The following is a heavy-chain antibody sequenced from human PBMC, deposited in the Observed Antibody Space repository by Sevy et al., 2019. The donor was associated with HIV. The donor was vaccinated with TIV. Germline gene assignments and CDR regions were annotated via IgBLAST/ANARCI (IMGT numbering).Heavy chain of an antibody. CDR2: IKQEGSGK. CDR1: GFTFISYW. D-gene: IGHD3-16*01. CDR3: ARDWGSVH. V-gene: IGHV3-7*01. J-gene: IGHJ4*02. Sequence: GGSLRLSCAASGFTFISYWMSGVRQAPGRGLEWVAKIKQEGSGKYYVDSVKGRFTISRDNAKNSLYLQMNSLRAEDTAVYYCARDWGSVHWGQGTLVTVSS.